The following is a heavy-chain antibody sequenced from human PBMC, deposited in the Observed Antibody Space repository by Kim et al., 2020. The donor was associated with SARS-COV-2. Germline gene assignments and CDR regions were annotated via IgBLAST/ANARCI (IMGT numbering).Heavy chain of an antibody. J-gene: IGHJ6*02. CDR2: ISGSGGST. CDR3: AKWLKGTHIVVVPAANLGYYYGMDV. CDR1: GFTFSSYA. V-gene: IGHV3-23*01. D-gene: IGHD2-2*01. Sequence: GGSLRLSCAASGFTFSSYAMSWVRQAPGKGLEWVSAISGSGGSTYYADSVKGRFTISRDNSKNTLYLQMNSLRAEDTAVYYCAKWLKGTHIVVVPAANLGYYYGMDVWGQGTTVTVSS.